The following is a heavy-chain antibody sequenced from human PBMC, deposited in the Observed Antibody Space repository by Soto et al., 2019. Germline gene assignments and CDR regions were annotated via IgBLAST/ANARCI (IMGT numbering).Heavy chain of an antibody. CDR1: GFTFSSYG. CDR2: IWYDGSNK. J-gene: IGHJ3*02. CDR3: ARDTSGSCYRNAFDI. Sequence: GGSLRLSCAASGFTFSSYGMHWVRQAPGKGLEWVAVIWYDGSNKYYADSVKGRFTISRDNSKNTLYLQMNSLRAEDTAVYYCARDTSGSCYRNAFDIWGQGTMVTVSS. D-gene: IGHD2-15*01. V-gene: IGHV3-33*01.